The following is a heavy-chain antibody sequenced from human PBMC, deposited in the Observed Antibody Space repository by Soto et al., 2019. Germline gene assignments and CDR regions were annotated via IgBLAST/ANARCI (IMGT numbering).Heavy chain of an antibody. J-gene: IGHJ4*02. CDR1: GYTFSNYW. Sequence: EVQLVESGGGLVQPGGSLRLSCVASGYTFSNYWMSWVRQAPGKGLEWVANINKDGSEKYYGDFVKGRFTISRDNAKNALCLQMNSLRAEHTAVYYCARDRLLGGQGTLVTVSS. V-gene: IGHV3-7*01. CDR3: ARDRLL. D-gene: IGHD3-3*01. CDR2: INKDGSEK.